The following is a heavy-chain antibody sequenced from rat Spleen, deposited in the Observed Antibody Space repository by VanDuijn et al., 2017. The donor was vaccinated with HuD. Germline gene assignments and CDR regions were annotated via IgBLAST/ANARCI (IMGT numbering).Heavy chain of an antibody. J-gene: IGHJ4*01. V-gene: IGHV5-31*01. CDR1: GFTFSDYY. CDR3: TRDNERSYVMDA. CDR2: ITNTGGST. Sequence: EVQLVESDGGLVQPGRSLKLSCAASGFTFSDYYMAWVRQAPGKGLEWVASITNTGGSTYYPDSVKGRFTISRDTAKSTLYLQMNSLRSEDTATYYCTRDNERSYVMDAWGQGASVTVSS.